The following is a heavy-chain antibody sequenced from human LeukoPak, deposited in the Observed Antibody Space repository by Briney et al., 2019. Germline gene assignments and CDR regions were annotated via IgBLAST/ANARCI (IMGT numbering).Heavy chain of an antibody. Sequence: ETLSLTCTVSGGSISSYYWSWIRQPPGKGLEWIGYVYYSGSTNYNPSLKSRVTISVDTSKIQFSLKLSSVTAADTAVYYCARSELLWFGGVNSGFDYWGQGTLVTVSS. CDR3: ARSELLWFGGVNSGFDY. J-gene: IGHJ4*02. CDR1: GGSISSYY. D-gene: IGHD3-10*01. CDR2: VYYSGST. V-gene: IGHV4-59*01.